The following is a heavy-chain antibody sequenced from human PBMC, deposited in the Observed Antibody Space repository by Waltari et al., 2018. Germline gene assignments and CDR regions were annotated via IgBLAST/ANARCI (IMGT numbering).Heavy chain of an antibody. CDR1: GFPFSTYW. J-gene: IGHJ3*01. Sequence: EVQLVESGGDLVRPGGYLRLSCEASGFPFSTYWMSWVRQAPGTGVEWVADIRQDGGEERYLASVRGRFIISRDNAKNSVFLQMDSLRAEDTALYYCAKDNWGLPGGIDGFDVWGQGTMVTVSS. V-gene: IGHV3-7*01. CDR2: IRQDGGEE. D-gene: IGHD7-27*01. CDR3: AKDNWGLPGGIDGFDV.